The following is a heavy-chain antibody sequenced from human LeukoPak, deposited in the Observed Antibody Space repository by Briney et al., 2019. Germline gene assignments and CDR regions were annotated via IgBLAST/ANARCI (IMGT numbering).Heavy chain of an antibody. J-gene: IGHJ4*02. CDR3: ARAIEGPQQLATD. CDR2: IYSGGST. CDR1: GFTVSSNY. D-gene: IGHD6-13*01. Sequence: GGSLRLSCAASGFTVSSNYMSRVRQAPGKGLEWVSVIYSGGSTYYADSVKGRFTISRDNSKNTLYLQMNSLRAEDTAVYYCARAIEGPQQLATDWGQGTLVTVSS. V-gene: IGHV3-53*01.